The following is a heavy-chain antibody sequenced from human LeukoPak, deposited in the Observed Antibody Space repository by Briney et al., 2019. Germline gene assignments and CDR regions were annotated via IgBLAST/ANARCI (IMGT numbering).Heavy chain of an antibody. Sequence: GGSLRLSCAASGFTFSSYGMHWVRQAPGKGLEWVAVIWYDGSNKYYADSVKGRFTISRDNSKNTLYLQMNSLRAEDTAVYYCAREEYYYGSGSYRGYGAFDIWGQGTMVTVSS. V-gene: IGHV3-33*01. CDR2: IWYDGSNK. CDR1: GFTFSSYG. J-gene: IGHJ3*02. D-gene: IGHD3-10*01. CDR3: AREEYYYGSGSYRGYGAFDI.